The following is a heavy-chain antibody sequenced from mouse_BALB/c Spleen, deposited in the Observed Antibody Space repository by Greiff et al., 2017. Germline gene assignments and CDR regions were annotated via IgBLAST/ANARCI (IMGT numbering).Heavy chain of an antibody. V-gene: IGHV1S137*01. CDR1: GYTFTDYA. Sequence: QVQLQQSGAELVRPGVSVKISCKGSGYTFTDYAMHWVKQSHAKSLEWIGVISTYYGDASYNQKFKGKATMTVDKSSSTAYMELARLTSEDSAIYYCARPMDDGYYAGFADWGQGTLVTVSA. CDR2: ISTYYGDA. J-gene: IGHJ3*01. D-gene: IGHD2-3*01. CDR3: ARPMDDGYYAGFAD.